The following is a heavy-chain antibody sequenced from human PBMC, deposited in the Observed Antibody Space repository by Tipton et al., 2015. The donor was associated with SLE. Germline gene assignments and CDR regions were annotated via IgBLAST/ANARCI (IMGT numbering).Heavy chain of an antibody. D-gene: IGHD3-3*01. CDR2: IESSGSI. CDR3: ASITFWSGYIPFDY. V-gene: IGHV4-31*03. J-gene: IGHJ4*02. Sequence: TLSLTCTVSGGSISSGGYYWSWIRQHPEKGLEWIGYIESSGSIYYNPSLKSRVSISIDTSKNQFSLKVTSVTAADTAMYYCASITFWSGYIPFDYWGQGTLVTVS. CDR1: GGSISSGGYY.